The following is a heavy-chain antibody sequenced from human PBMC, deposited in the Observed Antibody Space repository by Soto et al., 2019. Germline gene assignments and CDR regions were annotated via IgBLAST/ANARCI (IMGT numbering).Heavy chain of an antibody. CDR2: IYTSGST. CDR1: GGSISSYY. Sequence: SETLSLTCTVSGGSISSYYWSWIRQPAGKGLEWIGRIYTSGSTNYNPSLKSRVTMSLDTSKNQFSLKLTSVTAADTALYYCARGNCSSPNCYSFSGCYGMDVWGQGTTVTVS. CDR3: ARGNCSSPNCYSFSGCYGMDV. J-gene: IGHJ6*01. V-gene: IGHV4-4*07. D-gene: IGHD2-2*01.